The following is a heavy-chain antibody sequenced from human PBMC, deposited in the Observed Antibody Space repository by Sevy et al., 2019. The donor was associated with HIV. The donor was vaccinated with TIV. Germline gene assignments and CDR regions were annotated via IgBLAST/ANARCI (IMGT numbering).Heavy chain of an antibody. D-gene: IGHD3-3*01. CDR1: GFTLSSHW. J-gene: IGHJ6*02. CDR2: INSHGSIT. Sequence: GGSLRLSCAASGFTLSSHWMFWVRQGPGKGLVWVSHINSHGSITNYADSVRGRFTISRDNAKNTVYLQMDSLRAEDQAFYYCARGQVLRFFAWPTDGLDVWGQGTTVTVSS. CDR3: ARGQVLRFFAWPTDGLDV. V-gene: IGHV3-74*01.